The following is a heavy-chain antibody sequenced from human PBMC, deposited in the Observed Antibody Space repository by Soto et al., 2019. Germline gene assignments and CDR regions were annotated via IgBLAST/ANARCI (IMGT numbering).Heavy chain of an antibody. J-gene: IGHJ6*02. D-gene: IGHD3-16*01. Sequence: AXVKVSCKASGYTFTTYGLSWVRLAPGQGLEWMGWISGYNGLTKYAQKFGGRVTLTTDTSTNTAYMELRSLRYDDTAIYYCARDGXKELWVEGRNAMDVWGQGTTVTVSS. CDR1: GYTFTTYG. CDR3: ARDGXKELWVEGRNAMDV. V-gene: IGHV1-18*01. CDR2: ISGYNGLT.